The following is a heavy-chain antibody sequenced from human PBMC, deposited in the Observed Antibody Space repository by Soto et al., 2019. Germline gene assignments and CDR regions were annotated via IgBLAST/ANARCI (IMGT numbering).Heavy chain of an antibody. V-gene: IGHV1-18*01. D-gene: IGHD3-3*01. CDR3: ARAYYDFWSGYLNKWFDP. CDR1: GYTFTRYG. Sequence: HVQLVQSGAEVKKPGASVKVSCKASGYTFTRYGISWVRQAPGQGLEWMGWISAYNGNTNYAQKLQGRVTMTTDTATSTAYMERRSLRSDDTAVYYCARAYYDFWSGYLNKWFDPWGQGTLVTVSS. CDR2: ISAYNGNT. J-gene: IGHJ5*02.